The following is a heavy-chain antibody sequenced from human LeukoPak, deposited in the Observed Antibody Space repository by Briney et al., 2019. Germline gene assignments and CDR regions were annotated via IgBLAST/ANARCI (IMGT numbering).Heavy chain of an antibody. CDR1: GFIFNNYW. CDR2: IKEDGREK. Sequence: PGGSLRLSCAASGFIFNNYWMNWVRQAPGKGLEWVASIKEDGREKLYVESLEGRLTIARDNAKESLYLQMNSLRDEDTAVYYCARASDSGYDMYFDYWGQGTLVTVSS. V-gene: IGHV3-7*01. CDR3: ARASDSGYDMYFDY. J-gene: IGHJ4*02. D-gene: IGHD5-12*01.